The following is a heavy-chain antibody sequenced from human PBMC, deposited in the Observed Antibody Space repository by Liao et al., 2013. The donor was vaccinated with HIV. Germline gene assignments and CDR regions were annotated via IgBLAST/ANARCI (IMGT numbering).Heavy chain of an antibody. V-gene: IGHV4-39*07. Sequence: QLQLQESGPGLVKPSETLSLTCTVSGGFISSSSYYWGWIRQPPGKGLEWIGSIYYSGSTYYNPSLKSRVTISVDTSKNQFSLKLSSVTAADTAVYYCARARHLGGFRGYYYMDVWGKGTTVTVSS. CDR1: GGFISSSSYY. CDR2: IYYSGST. D-gene: IGHD3-10*01. J-gene: IGHJ6*03. CDR3: ARARHLGGFRGYYYMDV.